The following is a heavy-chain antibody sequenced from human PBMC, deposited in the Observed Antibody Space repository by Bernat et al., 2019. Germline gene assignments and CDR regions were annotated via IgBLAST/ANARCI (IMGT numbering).Heavy chain of an antibody. CDR1: GFTFSSYA. Sequence: EVQLLESGGGLVQPGGSLRLSCAASGFTFSSYAMSWVRQAPGKGLEWVTAISGSGGSTYDAESVKGRFTISRDNSKKTLYQQMNSLRAEDTAVYYCAKTRITMIVVVIHDAFDIWGQGTMVTVAS. V-gene: IGHV3-23*01. D-gene: IGHD3-22*01. J-gene: IGHJ3*02. CDR2: ISGSGGST. CDR3: AKTRITMIVVVIHDAFDI.